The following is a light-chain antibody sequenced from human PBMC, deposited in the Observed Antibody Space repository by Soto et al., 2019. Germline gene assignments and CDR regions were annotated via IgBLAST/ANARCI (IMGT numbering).Light chain of an antibody. CDR1: SSNIGNNY. CDR2: DNN. CDR3: GTWDSSLSAVV. J-gene: IGLJ2*01. V-gene: IGLV1-51*01. Sequence: QSVLTQPPSVSAAPGQKVTISCSGSSSNIGNNYVSWYQHLPGTAPKLLLYDNNGRPSGIPDRFSGSKSGTSATLGITGLQTGDEADYYCGTWDSSLSAVVFGGGTKLTVL.